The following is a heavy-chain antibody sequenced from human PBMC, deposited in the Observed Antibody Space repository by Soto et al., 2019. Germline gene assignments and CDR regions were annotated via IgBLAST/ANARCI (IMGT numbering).Heavy chain of an antibody. CDR1: GAPLIPDGYY. CDR2: IHYSGGATYSP. J-gene: IGHJ5*02. V-gene: IGHV4-31*03. Sequence: TLPLTCTVSGAPLIPDGYYWTWTRMHPGKNLEWLGYIHYSGGATYSPSYNPSLQSRFAISVDISKSLFSLKLTSVTAADTAVYYCARVPTDYQHSIGYQPFHPCGQGTLGTVAS. CDR3: ARVPTDYQHSIGYQPFHP. D-gene: IGHD3-22*01.